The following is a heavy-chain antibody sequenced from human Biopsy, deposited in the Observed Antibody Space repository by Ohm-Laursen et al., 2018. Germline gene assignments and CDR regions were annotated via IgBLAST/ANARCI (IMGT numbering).Heavy chain of an antibody. CDR3: ARDGEAKYCKHGVCPSDF. Sequence: SLRLSCAASGFTFGHYAMHWVRQAPGKGLEWVSSISASGNHIYYTDSVKGRFTVSRDNGKNSVYLQMNSLRVEDTAVYYCARDGEAKYCKHGVCPSDFWGQGTLVTVSS. D-gene: IGHD2-8*01. J-gene: IGHJ4*02. V-gene: IGHV3-21*01. CDR1: GFTFGHYA. CDR2: ISASGNHI.